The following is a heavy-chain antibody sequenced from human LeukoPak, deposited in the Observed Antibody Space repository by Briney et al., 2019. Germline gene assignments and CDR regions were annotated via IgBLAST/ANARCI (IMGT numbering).Heavy chain of an antibody. CDR1: GGSFSGYY. CDR3: ARDYSPIVGATSGHFDY. D-gene: IGHD1-26*01. V-gene: IGHV4-34*01. Sequence: PSETLSLTCAVYGGSFSGYYWSWIRQPPGKGLEWIGEINHSGSTNYNPSLKSRVTISVDTSKNQFSLKLSSVTAADTAVYYCARDYSPIVGATSGHFDYWGQGTLVTVSS. J-gene: IGHJ4*02. CDR2: INHSGST.